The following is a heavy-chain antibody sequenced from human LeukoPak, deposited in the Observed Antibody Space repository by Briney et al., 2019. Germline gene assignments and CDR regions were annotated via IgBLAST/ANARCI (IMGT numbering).Heavy chain of an antibody. Sequence: SETLSLTCGVYGGSFSGYYWSWIRQPPGKGLEWIGEINHSGSTDYNPSLKSRVTISVDTSKNQFSLKLSSVTAADTAVYYCARASAYVWGSYRHPIDYWGQGTLVTVSS. CDR1: GGSFSGYY. V-gene: IGHV4-34*01. D-gene: IGHD3-16*02. CDR3: ARASAYVWGSYRHPIDY. J-gene: IGHJ4*02. CDR2: INHSGST.